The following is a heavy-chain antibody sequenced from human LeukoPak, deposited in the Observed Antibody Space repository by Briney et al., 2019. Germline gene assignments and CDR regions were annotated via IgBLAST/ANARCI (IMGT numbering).Heavy chain of an antibody. CDR2: IGTAGDT. CDR3: ARANRYCSGGSCYGDYYMDV. CDR1: GYTFSTYD. D-gene: IGHD2-15*01. J-gene: IGHJ6*03. Sequence: GGSLRLSCAASGYTFSTYDMHWVRQGTGKGLEWVSAIGTAGDTYYPGSVKGRFTISRENAKNSLYLQMNSLRAGDTAVYYCARANRYCSGGSCYGDYYMDVWGKGTTVTISS. V-gene: IGHV3-13*01.